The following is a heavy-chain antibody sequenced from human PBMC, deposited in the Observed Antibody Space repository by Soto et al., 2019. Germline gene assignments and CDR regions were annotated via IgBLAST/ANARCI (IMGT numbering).Heavy chain of an antibody. CDR1: GFTFSSYW. D-gene: IGHD6-19*01. J-gene: IGHJ4*02. V-gene: IGHV3-7*03. Sequence: SLRLSCAASGFTFSSYWMSWVRQAPGKGLEWVANIKQDGSETYYVDSLKGRFSISRDNAKNSLYLQMNSLRAEDTAVYYCARGTYSSGWYPDYFDYWGQGTPVTVSS. CDR3: ARGTYSSGWYPDYFDY. CDR2: IKQDGSET.